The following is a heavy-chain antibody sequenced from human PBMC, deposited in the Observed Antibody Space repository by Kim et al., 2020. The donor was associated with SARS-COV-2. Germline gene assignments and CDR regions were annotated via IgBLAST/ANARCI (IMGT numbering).Heavy chain of an antibody. CDR1: GGSISSGGYS. V-gene: IGHV4-30-2*01. CDR3: ARGRSNLGAGAGEMDV. Sequence: SETLSLTCAVSGGSISSGGYSWSWIRQPPGKGLEWIGYIYHSGSTYYNPSLKSRVTISVDRSKNQFSLKLSSVTAADTAVYYRARGRSNLGAGAGEMDVWGQGTTVTVSS. J-gene: IGHJ6*02. D-gene: IGHD4-4*01. CDR2: IYHSGST.